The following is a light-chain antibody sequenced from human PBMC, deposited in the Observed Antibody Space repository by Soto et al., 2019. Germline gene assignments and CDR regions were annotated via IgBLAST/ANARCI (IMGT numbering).Light chain of an antibody. J-gene: IGKJ3*01. CDR1: QSISSW. CDR2: DAS. Sequence: DILMTQSPSTLSASIGDRVTITCRASQSISSWLAWYQQKPGKAPKLLIYDASSLKSGVPARFSGSGSGTEFTLTISSLHPDDFATYYCQQYSVYPLTFGPGTKVDIK. CDR3: QQYSVYPLT. V-gene: IGKV1-5*01.